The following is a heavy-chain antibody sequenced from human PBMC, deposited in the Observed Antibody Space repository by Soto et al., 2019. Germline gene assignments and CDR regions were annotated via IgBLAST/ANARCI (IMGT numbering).Heavy chain of an antibody. CDR3: ARDIRPSDYIWGSYRFAFDI. CDR2: TYYRSKWYN. CDR1: GDSVSSNSAA. D-gene: IGHD3-16*02. Sequence: SPTLSLPCAISGDSVSSNSAAWNWIRQSPSRGLEWLGRTYYRSKWYNDYAVSVKSRITINPDTSKNQFSLQLNSVTPEDTAVYYCARDIRPSDYIWGSYRFAFDIWGQGTMVTVSS. J-gene: IGHJ3*02. V-gene: IGHV6-1*01.